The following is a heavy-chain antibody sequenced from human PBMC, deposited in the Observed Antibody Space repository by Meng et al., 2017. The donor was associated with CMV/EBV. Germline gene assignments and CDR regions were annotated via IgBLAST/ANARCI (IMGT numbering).Heavy chain of an antibody. J-gene: IGHJ2*01. V-gene: IGHV4-34*01. CDR2: INHSGST. CDR3: TTREGTTVTTDWYFDL. D-gene: IGHD4-11*01. CDR1: GGSFSGYY. Sequence: SETLSLTCAVYGGSFSGYYWSWIRQPPGKGLEWIGEINHSGSTNYNPSLKSRVTISVDTSKNQFSLKLSSVTAADTAVYYCTTREGTTVTTDWYFDLWGRGTLVTVSS.